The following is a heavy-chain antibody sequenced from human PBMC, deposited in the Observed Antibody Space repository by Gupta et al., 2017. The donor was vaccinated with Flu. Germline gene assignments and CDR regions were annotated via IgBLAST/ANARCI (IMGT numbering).Heavy chain of an antibody. D-gene: IGHD3-22*01. CDR1: GFTFGDYA. CDR2: IRSKAYGGTT. J-gene: IGHJ4*02. V-gene: IGHV3-49*04. CDR3: TRDRQLGYYDSSGFDY. Sequence: EVQLVESGGGLVQPGRSLRLSCTASGFTFGDYAMSWVRQAPGKGLEWVGFIRSKAYGGTTEYAASVKGRFTISRDDSKSIAYLQMNSLKTEDTAVYYCTRDRQLGYYDSSGFDYWGQGTLVTVSS.